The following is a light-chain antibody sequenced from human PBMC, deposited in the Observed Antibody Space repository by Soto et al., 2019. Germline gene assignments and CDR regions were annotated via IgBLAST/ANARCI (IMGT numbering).Light chain of an antibody. CDR2: DVS. Sequence: QSVLTQPASVSGSPGQSITISCTGTSSDVGGYNYVSWYQQHPGKAPKLMIYDVSNRPSGVSNRFSGSKSGNTASLTISRLHAEDEADYYCSSYKSSSLVVFGGGTKLTVL. V-gene: IGLV2-14*01. CDR1: SSDVGGYNY. J-gene: IGLJ2*01. CDR3: SSYKSSSLVV.